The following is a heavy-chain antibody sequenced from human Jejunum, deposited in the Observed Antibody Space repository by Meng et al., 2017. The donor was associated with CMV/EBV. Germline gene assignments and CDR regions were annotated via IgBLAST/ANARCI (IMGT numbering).Heavy chain of an antibody. CDR3: TRHLYGDYTDFDY. Sequence: GFPFSYDFMSGVRQAPGKGLEWVGRIRSKANNDATAYAASVKGRFSISRDDSKNTAYLQMNSLKVEDTAMYYCTRHLYGDYTDFDYWGQGALVTVSS. D-gene: IGHD4-17*01. V-gene: IGHV3-73*01. J-gene: IGHJ4*02. CDR2: IRSKANNDAT. CDR1: GFPFSYDF.